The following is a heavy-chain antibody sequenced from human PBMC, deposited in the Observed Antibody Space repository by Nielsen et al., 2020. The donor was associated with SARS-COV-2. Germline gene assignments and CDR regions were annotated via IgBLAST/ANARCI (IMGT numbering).Heavy chain of an antibody. CDR3: ARLLTNTGNYFRFDP. D-gene: IGHD1-26*01. Sequence: SETLSLTCAVSGDSISSSNWWSWVRPPPGTGLEWIGEIYHSGNTNYNPSLKSRVTISVDKSKNQFSLRLISVTAADTAVYYCARLLTNTGNYFRFDPWGQGTLVTVSS. V-gene: IGHV4-4*02. CDR2: IYHSGNT. J-gene: IGHJ5*02. CDR1: GDSISSSNW.